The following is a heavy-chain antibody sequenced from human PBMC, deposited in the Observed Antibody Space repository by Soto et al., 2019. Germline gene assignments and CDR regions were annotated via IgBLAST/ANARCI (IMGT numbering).Heavy chain of an antibody. D-gene: IGHD2-15*01. CDR1: GYTFTSYY. Sequence: ASVKVSCKASGYTFTSYYMHWVRQAPGQGLEWMGIINPSGGSTSYAQKFQGRVTMTRDTSTSTVYMELSSLRSEDTAVYYCAREEGDCSGGSCYSGNIDYWGQGTLVTVSS. J-gene: IGHJ4*02. CDR3: AREEGDCSGGSCYSGNIDY. V-gene: IGHV1-46*01. CDR2: INPSGGST.